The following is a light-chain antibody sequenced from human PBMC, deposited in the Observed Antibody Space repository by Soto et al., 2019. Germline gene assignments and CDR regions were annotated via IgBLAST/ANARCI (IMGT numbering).Light chain of an antibody. J-gene: IGLJ1*01. CDR1: SSDVGGYDF. CDR2: DVS. Sequence: QSALTQPRSVSGSPGQSVTISCTGTSSDVGGYDFVSWYQQHPGKAPKLIIYDVSKRPSGVPGRFSGSKSGDTASLTISGLQAEDEADYYCCSYADSYVFGTRTKVTVL. CDR3: CSYADSYV. V-gene: IGLV2-11*01.